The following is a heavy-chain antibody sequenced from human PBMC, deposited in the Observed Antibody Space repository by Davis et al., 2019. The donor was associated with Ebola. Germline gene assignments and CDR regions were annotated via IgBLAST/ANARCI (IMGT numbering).Heavy chain of an antibody. V-gene: IGHV4-39*01. D-gene: IGHD2-15*01. CDR2: IFYSGST. Sequence: SETLSLTCTVSGASIRSSSHYWGWIRQPPGKGLEWIGYIFYSGSTYYKSSLKSRVTISVDTSNNQFSLKLTSVTAADTSVYYCARWAGYCSGGSCRSVGGFDFWGQGTLVTVSS. CDR3: ARWAGYCSGGSCRSVGGFDF. J-gene: IGHJ4*02. CDR1: GASIRSSSHY.